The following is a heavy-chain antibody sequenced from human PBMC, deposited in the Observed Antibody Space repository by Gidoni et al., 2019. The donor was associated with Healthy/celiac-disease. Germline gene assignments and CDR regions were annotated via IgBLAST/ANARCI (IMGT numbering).Heavy chain of an antibody. CDR1: GFTFSPYA. J-gene: IGHJ4*02. D-gene: IGHD1-26*01. Sequence: QVQLVESGGGVVQPGRSLRLSCAASGFTFSPYAMHWVRQAPGKGLEWVAVISYDGNYKYYADSVKGQFTISRDNSKNTLYLQMNSLRADDTAVYYCARGVGSYYLDYWGQGTLVTVSS. CDR3: ARGVGSYYLDY. CDR2: ISYDGNYK. V-gene: IGHV3-30-3*01.